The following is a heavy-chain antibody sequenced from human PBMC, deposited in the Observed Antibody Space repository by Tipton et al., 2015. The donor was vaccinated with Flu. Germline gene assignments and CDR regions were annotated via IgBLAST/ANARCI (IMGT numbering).Heavy chain of an antibody. V-gene: IGHV4-34*01. Sequence: TLSLTCAVYGGSFSGYYWSWIRQPPGKGLEWIGEINHSGSTNYNPSLKSRVTISVDTSKNQFSLKLSSVTAADTAVYYCARGRRVPAAMIGGGGWFDPWGQGTLVTVSS. CDR3: ARGRRVPAAMIGGGGWFDP. J-gene: IGHJ5*02. CDR1: GGSFSGYY. D-gene: IGHD2-2*01. CDR2: INHSGST.